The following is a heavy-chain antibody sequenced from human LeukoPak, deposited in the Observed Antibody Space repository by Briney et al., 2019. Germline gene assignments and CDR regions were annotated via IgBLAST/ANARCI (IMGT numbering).Heavy chain of an antibody. CDR2: ISWNSGSI. CDR3: AREMDTAMVYFDY. V-gene: IGHV3-9*01. Sequence: GRSLRLSCAASGFTFDDYAMHWVRQAPGKGLEWVSGISWNSGSIGYADSVKGRFTISRDNAKNSLYLQMNSLRAEDTAVYYCAREMDTAMVYFDYWGQGTLVTVSS. D-gene: IGHD5-18*01. CDR1: GFTFDDYA. J-gene: IGHJ4*02.